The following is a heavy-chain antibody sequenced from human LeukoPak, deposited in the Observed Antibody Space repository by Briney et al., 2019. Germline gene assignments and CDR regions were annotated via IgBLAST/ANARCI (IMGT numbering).Heavy chain of an antibody. V-gene: IGHV3-21*04. D-gene: IGHD6-13*01. CDR1: GFTFSDYT. CDR3: AKDNSPYSNSWLQFFQH. J-gene: IGHJ1*01. Sequence: GGSLRLSCAASGFTFSDYTLNWVRQPPGKGLEWVSSITGDSTYIYYADSVKGRFTISRDNAKNSLYLQMNSLRAEDTAVYYCAKDNSPYSNSWLQFFQHWGQGTLVTVSS. CDR2: ITGDSTYI.